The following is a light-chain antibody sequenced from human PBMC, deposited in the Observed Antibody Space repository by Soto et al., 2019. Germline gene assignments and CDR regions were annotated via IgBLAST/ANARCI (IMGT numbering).Light chain of an antibody. CDR3: QQTYTTPRT. J-gene: IGKJ1*01. Sequence: IQMTQSPSSLSASLGDGVTITCRASRGINTYVNWYQQKPGKAPKLLIFSASNLQGGVPSRFSGTGSGTDFTFTISSLLPEDFATYYCQQTYTTPRTFGQGTNVDI. CDR2: SAS. CDR1: RGINTY. V-gene: IGKV1-39*01.